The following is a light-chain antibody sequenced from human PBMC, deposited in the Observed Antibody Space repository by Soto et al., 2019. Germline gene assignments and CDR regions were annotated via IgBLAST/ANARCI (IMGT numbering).Light chain of an antibody. Sequence: QSVLTQPPSVXXXXGQRVTISCTGSSSNIGAGYDVPWYQHVPGTAPKLLIYANINRPSGVPDRFSGSKSGTSASLAITGLQAEDEADYYCQSYDTSLSGSVFGGGTKLTVL. CDR2: ANI. V-gene: IGLV1-40*01. CDR3: QSYDTSLSGSV. CDR1: SSNIGAGYD. J-gene: IGLJ2*01.